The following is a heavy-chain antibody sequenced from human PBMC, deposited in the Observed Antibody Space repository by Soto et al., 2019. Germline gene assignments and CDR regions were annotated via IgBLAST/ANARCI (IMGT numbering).Heavy chain of an antibody. V-gene: IGHV3-23*01. Sequence: EVQLLESGGGLVQPGESLRLSCAASGFTFSTYAMNWVRQAPGKGLEWVSTISPTGDNTFYADSVKGRFTISRDNSKNTVYLQLNSLRTEDTAIYYCAKKRGSACVVGTCDYFDDWGQGTLVTVSS. CDR3: AKKRGSACVVGTCDYFDD. CDR1: GFTFSTYA. D-gene: IGHD2-21*01. J-gene: IGHJ4*02. CDR2: ISPTGDNT.